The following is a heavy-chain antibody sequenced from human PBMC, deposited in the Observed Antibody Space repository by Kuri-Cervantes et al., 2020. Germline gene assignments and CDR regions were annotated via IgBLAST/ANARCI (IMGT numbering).Heavy chain of an antibody. Sequence: GGSLRLSCAASGFTFSSYSMNWVRQAPGKGLEWVSSISSSGSTIYYADSVKGRFTISRDNAKNSLYLQMNSLRAEDTAVYYCARVQGKPASIDYWGQGTLVPSPQ. J-gene: IGHJ4*02. D-gene: IGHD6-25*01. CDR3: ARVQGKPASIDY. CDR2: ISSSGSTI. V-gene: IGHV3-21*04. CDR1: GFTFSSYS.